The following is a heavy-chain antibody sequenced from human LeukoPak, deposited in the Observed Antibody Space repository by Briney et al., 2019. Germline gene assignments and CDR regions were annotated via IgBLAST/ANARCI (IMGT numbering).Heavy chain of an antibody. Sequence: SETLSLTCTASGGSISSYYWSWIRQPPGKGLEWIGYMYYSGSTNYNPSLKSRVTISVDTSKNQFSLKLSSVTPADTAVYYCARGGYSGYDFDFWGQGTLVTVSS. CDR3: ARGGYSGYDFDF. CDR2: MYYSGST. V-gene: IGHV4-59*01. J-gene: IGHJ4*02. D-gene: IGHD5-12*01. CDR1: GGSISSYY.